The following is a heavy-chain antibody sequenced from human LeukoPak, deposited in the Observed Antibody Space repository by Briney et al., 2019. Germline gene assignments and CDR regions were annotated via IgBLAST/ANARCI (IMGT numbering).Heavy chain of an antibody. CDR2: TSGSGGST. J-gene: IGHJ4*02. CDR3: AKVSSSTSPSDH. D-gene: IGHD2-2*01. Sequence: GGSLRLSCAASGFTFSSYAMSWVRQAPGKGLEWVSATSGSGGSTYYADSVKGRFTISRDNTKNTLYLQMNSLRAEDTAVYYCAKVSSSTSPSDHWGQGTLVTVSS. CDR1: GFTFSSYA. V-gene: IGHV3-23*01.